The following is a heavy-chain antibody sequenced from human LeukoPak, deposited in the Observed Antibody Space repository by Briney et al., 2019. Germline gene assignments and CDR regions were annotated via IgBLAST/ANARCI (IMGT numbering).Heavy chain of an antibody. V-gene: IGHV4-34*01. J-gene: IGHJ4*02. CDR2: INHSGST. D-gene: IGHD1-26*01. Sequence: SETLSLTCAVYGGSFSGYYWSWIRQPPGKGLEWIGEINHSGSTNYNPSLKSRVTISVDTSKNQFSLKLSSVTAADTAVYYCARAGVGATGDYDYWGQGTLVTVSS. CDR3: ARAGVGATGDYDY. CDR1: GGSFSGYY.